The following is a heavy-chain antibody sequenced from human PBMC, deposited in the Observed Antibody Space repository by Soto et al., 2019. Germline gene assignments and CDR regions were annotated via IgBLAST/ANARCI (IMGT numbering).Heavy chain of an antibody. V-gene: IGHV3-20*04. D-gene: IGHD1-26*01. J-gene: IGHJ4*02. CDR1: GFTFEDYG. CDR2: VNWNGGST. Sequence: LGGSLRLSCAASGFTFEDYGMTWARQAPGKGLEWVSGVNWNGGSTGYADSVKGRFTISRDNAKNSLYLQMNSLRAEDTAFYYCVRGASLKFDYWGQGTLVTVSS. CDR3: VRGASLKFDY.